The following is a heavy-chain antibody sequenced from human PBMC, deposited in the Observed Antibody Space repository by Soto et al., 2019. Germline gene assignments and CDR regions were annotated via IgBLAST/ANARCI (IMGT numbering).Heavy chain of an antibody. V-gene: IGHV3-23*01. CDR3: AKGRGGSGSLTPRVDF. Sequence: EVQLLESGGGLVQPGGSLRLSCAASGFTFNNYAMSWVRQAPGKGLEWVSAISGGGDTTSYADSVKGRFTVSRDGSKNKLYVQMNSLRAEDTAVYYCAKGRGGSGSLTPRVDFWGQGTLVTVSS. CDR1: GFTFNNYA. J-gene: IGHJ4*02. D-gene: IGHD3-10*01. CDR2: ISGGGDTT.